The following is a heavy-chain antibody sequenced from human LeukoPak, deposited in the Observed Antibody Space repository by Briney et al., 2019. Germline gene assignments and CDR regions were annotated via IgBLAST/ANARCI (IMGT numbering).Heavy chain of an antibody. Sequence: GGSLRLSCAASGFTFSSYSMNWVRQAPGKGLEWVSSISGTSTSIYYADSVKGRFTISRDNAKNSLYLQMNSLRAEDTAVYYCAREMGGYPFDYWGQGTLVTVSS. CDR3: AREMGGYPFDY. CDR2: ISGTSTSI. CDR1: GFTFSSYS. J-gene: IGHJ4*02. D-gene: IGHD5-12*01. V-gene: IGHV3-21*01.